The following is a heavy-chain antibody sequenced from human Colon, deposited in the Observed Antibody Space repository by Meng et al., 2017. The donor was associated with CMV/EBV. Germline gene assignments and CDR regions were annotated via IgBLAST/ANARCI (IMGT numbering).Heavy chain of an antibody. CDR1: GYSFGNSG. CDR2: MNPNSGNT. CDR3: ARGSWGGAPYCSSTSCYSFDY. J-gene: IGHJ4*02. D-gene: IGHD2-2*01. V-gene: IGHV1-8*01. Sequence: ASVKVSCKASGYSFGNSGITWMRQAPGQGLEWMGWMNPNSGNTGYAQKFQGRVTITRNTSISTAYMELSSLRSEDTAVYYCARGSWGGAPYCSSTSCYSFDYWGQGTLVTVSS.